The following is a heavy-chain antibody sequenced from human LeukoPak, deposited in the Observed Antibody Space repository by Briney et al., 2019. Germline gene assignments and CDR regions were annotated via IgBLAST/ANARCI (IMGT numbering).Heavy chain of an antibody. CDR2: ISSSGSVI. V-gene: IGHV3-48*03. D-gene: IGHD5-12*01. J-gene: IGHJ4*02. CDR1: GFRFSTYE. CDR3: ARCKGEWLRQPFDY. Sequence: PGVSLRLSCAASGFRFSTYEMNWVRQAPGKGLEWISYISSSGSVIYYADSVRGRFTISRDNAKNSLFLQMNSLRAEDTAVYYCARCKGEWLRQPFDYWGQGTLVTVSS.